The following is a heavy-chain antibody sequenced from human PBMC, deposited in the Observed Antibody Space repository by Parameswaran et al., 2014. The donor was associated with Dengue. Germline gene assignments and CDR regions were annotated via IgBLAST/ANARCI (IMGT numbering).Heavy chain of an antibody. J-gene: IGHJ6*02. Sequence: VRQAPGKGLEWIGYIYYSGSTNYNPSLKSRVTISVDTSKNQFSLKLSSVTAADTAVYYCARGYYYGSGSYYTYYYGMDVWGQGTTVTVSS. CDR2: IYYSGST. CDR3: ARGYYYGSGSYYTYYYGMDV. D-gene: IGHD3-10*01. V-gene: IGHV4-59*01.